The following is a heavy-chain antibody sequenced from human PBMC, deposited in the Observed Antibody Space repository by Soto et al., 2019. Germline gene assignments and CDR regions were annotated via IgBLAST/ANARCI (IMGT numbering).Heavy chain of an antibody. CDR3: AKDQYSSSWSSDGFDY. J-gene: IGHJ4*02. V-gene: IGHV3-30*18. CDR1: GFTFSSYG. CDR2: ISYDGSNK. D-gene: IGHD6-13*01. Sequence: QVQLVESGGGVVQPGRSLRLSCAASGFTFSSYGMHWVRQAPGKGLEWVAVISYDGSNKYYADSVKGRFTISRDNSKNTLYLHMNSLRAEDTAVYYCAKDQYSSSWSSDGFDYWGQGTLVTVSS.